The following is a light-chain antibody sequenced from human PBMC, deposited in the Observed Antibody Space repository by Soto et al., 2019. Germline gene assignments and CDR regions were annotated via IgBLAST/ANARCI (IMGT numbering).Light chain of an antibody. J-gene: IGLJ2*01. V-gene: IGLV1-47*02. Sequence: QSLLAQSPSTSVTPGQGVSISCSGGGSNIGTFYVSWYQYVAGTAPRLLIYANNQRPSGVPDRFSGSKSGTSASLAISGLPSEDEAYYYCTAWDDNLSAVVFGGGTKVTVL. CDR3: TAWDDNLSAVV. CDR2: ANN. CDR1: GSNIGTFY.